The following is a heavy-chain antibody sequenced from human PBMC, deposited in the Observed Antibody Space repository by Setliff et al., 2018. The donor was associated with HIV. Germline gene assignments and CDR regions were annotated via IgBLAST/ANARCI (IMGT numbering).Heavy chain of an antibody. CDR2: INPIDGDT. CDR1: GYTFTDYY. Sequence: AASVKVSCKASGYTFTDYYMHWVRQAPGQGLEWVGWINPIDGDTKYAQKFQGRLTMTRDRSIRTAYMELTRLTYDDTAVYYCARDIVGATTYRSLWGQGTLVTVSS. CDR3: ARDIVGATTYRSL. V-gene: IGHV1-2*02. D-gene: IGHD1-26*01. J-gene: IGHJ4*02.